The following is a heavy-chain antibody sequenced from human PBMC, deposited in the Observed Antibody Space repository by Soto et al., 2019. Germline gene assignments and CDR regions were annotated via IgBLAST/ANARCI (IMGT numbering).Heavy chain of an antibody. CDR2: IIPIFGTA. J-gene: IGHJ4*02. Sequence: GASVKVSCKASGGTFSSYAISWVRQAPGQGLEWMGGIIPIFGTANYAQKFQGRVTITADESTSTAYMELSSLRSEDTAVYYCARDRVESSGSQTLDYWGQGTLVTVSS. CDR3: ARDRVESSGSQTLDY. D-gene: IGHD6-25*01. CDR1: GGTFSSYA. V-gene: IGHV1-69*13.